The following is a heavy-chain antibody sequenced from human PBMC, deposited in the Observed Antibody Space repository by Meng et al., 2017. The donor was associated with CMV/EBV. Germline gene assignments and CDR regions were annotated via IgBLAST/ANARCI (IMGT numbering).Heavy chain of an antibody. J-gene: IGHJ6*02. V-gene: IGHV3-48*04. CDR1: GFTFSSYS. D-gene: IGHD2-2*01. Sequence: ESLKISCAASGFTFSSYSMNWVRQAPGKGLEWVSYISSSSSTIYYADSVKGRFTISRDNAKNSLYLQMNSLRVEDTAVYYCARVSLRVVPAASYYYYYGMDVWGQGTTVTVSS. CDR3: ARVSLRVVPAASYYYYYGMDV. CDR2: ISSSSSTI.